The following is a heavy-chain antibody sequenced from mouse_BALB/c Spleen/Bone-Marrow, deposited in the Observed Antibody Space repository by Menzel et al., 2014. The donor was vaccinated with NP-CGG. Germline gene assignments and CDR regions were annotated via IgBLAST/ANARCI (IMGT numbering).Heavy chain of an antibody. J-gene: IGHJ3*01. D-gene: IGHD2-14*01. V-gene: IGHV1-4*01. Sequence: QQQSGAELARPGASVKMSCKASGYTFTSYTMHWVKQRPGQGLEWIGYINPSSGYTNYNQKFKVKATLTADKSSSTAYMQLSSLTSEDSAVYYCARAAYYRYDEGAWFAYWGQGTLVTVSA. CDR3: ARAAYYRYDEGAWFAY. CDR1: GYTFTSYT. CDR2: INPSSGYT.